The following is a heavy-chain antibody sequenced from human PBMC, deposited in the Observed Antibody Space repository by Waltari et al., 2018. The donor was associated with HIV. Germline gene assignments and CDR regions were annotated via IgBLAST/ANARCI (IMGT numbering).Heavy chain of an antibody. CDR3: ARARVRSGYGLYYYYGMDV. J-gene: IGHJ6*02. V-gene: IGHV4-61*02. D-gene: IGHD5-12*01. Sequence: QVQLQESGPGLVKPSQTLSLTCTVSGGSISSGSSYWSWIRQPAGKGLEWIGRIYTSGNTDDNPAHKSRVTISVDTSKNQFSLKLTSVTAADTAVYYCARARVRSGYGLYYYYGMDVWGQGTTVTVSS. CDR2: IYTSGNT. CDR1: GGSISSGSSY.